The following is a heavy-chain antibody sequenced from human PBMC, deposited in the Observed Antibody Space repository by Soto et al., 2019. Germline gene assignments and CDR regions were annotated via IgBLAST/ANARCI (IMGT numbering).Heavy chain of an antibody. CDR1: GFTFSSYA. D-gene: IGHD3-10*01. Sequence: EVQLLESGGGLVQPGGSLRLSCAASGFTFSSYAMNWVRQAPGKGLEWVSVISGSGDSTYYADSVKGRFTISRDNSKNTLFLQMNSLRAEDTDVYYCAKRAYGSDFDYWGQGTLVTVSS. CDR2: ISGSGDST. V-gene: IGHV3-23*01. CDR3: AKRAYGSDFDY. J-gene: IGHJ4*02.